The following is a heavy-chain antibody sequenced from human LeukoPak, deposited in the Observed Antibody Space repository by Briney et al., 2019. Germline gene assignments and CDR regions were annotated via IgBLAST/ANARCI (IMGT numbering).Heavy chain of an antibody. D-gene: IGHD2-21*02. V-gene: IGHV4-59*01. CDR2: IYYTGNT. CDR1: GGSITTYY. J-gene: IGHJ4*02. CDR3: ASGSVVTALDQ. Sequence: KPSETLSDTCAVSGGSITTYYWTWIRQPPGQALEWIGYIYYTGNTKYNPSLGSRVTMSIDTSKNEFSLKIYSVNAADTAVYFCASGSVVTALDQWGQGTLVTVSS.